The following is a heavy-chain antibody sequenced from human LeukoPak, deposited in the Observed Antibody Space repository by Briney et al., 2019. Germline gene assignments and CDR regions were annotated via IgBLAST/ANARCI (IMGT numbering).Heavy chain of an antibody. Sequence: PGGSLRLSCAASGFTFSSYWMSWVRQAPGKGLEWVANIKQDGSEKYYVDSVKGRFTISRDNAKNSLYLQMNSLRAEDTAVYYCAKCGAASRTTCQESAFDMWGQGTMVTVSS. CDR1: GFTFSSYW. J-gene: IGHJ3*02. D-gene: IGHD1-14*01. CDR3: AKCGAASRTTCQESAFDM. CDR2: IKQDGSEK. V-gene: IGHV3-7*03.